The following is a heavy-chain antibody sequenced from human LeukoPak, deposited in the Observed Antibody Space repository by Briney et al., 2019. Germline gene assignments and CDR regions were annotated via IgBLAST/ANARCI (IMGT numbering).Heavy chain of an antibody. Sequence: SGGSLRLSCAASGFTFDDYGMSWVRQAPGKGLEWVSGINWNGGSTGYADSVKGRFTISRDNAKNTLYLQMNSLRAEDTAVYYCANYCGGDCLDAFDIWGQGTMVTVSS. CDR2: INWNGGST. CDR3: ANYCGGDCLDAFDI. D-gene: IGHD2-21*02. J-gene: IGHJ3*02. V-gene: IGHV3-20*04. CDR1: GFTFDDYG.